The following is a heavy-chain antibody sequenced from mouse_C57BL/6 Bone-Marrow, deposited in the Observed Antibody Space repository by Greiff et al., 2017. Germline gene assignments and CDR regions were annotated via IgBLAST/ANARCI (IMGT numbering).Heavy chain of an antibody. CDR2: INPNNGGT. CDR3: ARSGVVTTVVATDY. Sequence: EVQLQQSGPELVKPGASVKLSCKASGYTFTDYYMNWVKQSHGKSLEWIGDINPNNGGTSYNQKFKGKATLTVDKSSSTAYMELRSLTSEDSAVYYCARSGVVTTVVATDYWGQGTTLTVSS. J-gene: IGHJ2*01. V-gene: IGHV1-26*01. D-gene: IGHD1-1*01. CDR1: GYTFTDYY.